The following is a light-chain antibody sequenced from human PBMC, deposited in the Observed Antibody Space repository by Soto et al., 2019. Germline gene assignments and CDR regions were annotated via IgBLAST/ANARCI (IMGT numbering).Light chain of an antibody. Sequence: ELVLPQSPGALSLAPVERATLSCRASQSVSSSYLAWYQKKPGQAPRLLIYGASTRATGIPDRFSGSGSGTDFTLNISRLEHEDFAVYYCQQYGSSSLTFGQGTRWR. V-gene: IGKV3-20*01. CDR1: QSVSSSY. CDR3: QQYGSSSLT. CDR2: GAS. J-gene: IGKJ5*01.